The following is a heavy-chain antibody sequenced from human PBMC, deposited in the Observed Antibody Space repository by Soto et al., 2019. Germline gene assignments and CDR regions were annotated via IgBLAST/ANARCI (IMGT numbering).Heavy chain of an antibody. V-gene: IGHV4-31*03. J-gene: IGHJ4*02. CDR3: ARGQITDEQSSTYCALRGDVDY. CDR2: IYYTGST. D-gene: IGHD2-2*01. Sequence: QVQLRESGPGLVRPSETLSLKCTVAGGSISNGGNYWSWIRHHPWKGLECIGYIYYTGSTYYNPSLRSRATRAVDTSENQCSLKSTAVTAAETAVYYCARGQITDEQSSTYCALRGDVDYWGQGSLVTVSS. CDR1: GGSISNGGNY.